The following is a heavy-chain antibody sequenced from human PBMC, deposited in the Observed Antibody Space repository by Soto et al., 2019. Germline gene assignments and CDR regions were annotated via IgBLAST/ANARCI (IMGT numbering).Heavy chain of an antibody. V-gene: IGHV3-23*01. CDR1: GFTFSRYA. D-gene: IGHD6-19*01. CDR2: ISGSDGST. Sequence: GGSLRLSCAASGFTFSRYAMSWVRQAPGKGLEWVSGISGSDGSTHYPDSVKGRFTISRDISRNTLFLQMNNVRAEDAAIYYCAKYRGISVTGSVVGLDYRGQGSLVTVSS. J-gene: IGHJ4*02. CDR3: AKYRGISVTGSVVGLDY.